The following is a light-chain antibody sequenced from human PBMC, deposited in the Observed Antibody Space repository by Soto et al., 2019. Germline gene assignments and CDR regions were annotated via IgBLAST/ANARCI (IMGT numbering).Light chain of an antibody. Sequence: DIVMTQSPLSLPVTPGEPASICCRSSQSLLHSNGYNYLDWYLQKPGQSPQLLIYLGSNRASGVPDRFSGSGSGTDFTLKISRVEVEDVGVYYCMQALQTPPTFGQGTRLEIK. CDR1: QSLLHSNGYNY. J-gene: IGKJ5*01. CDR2: LGS. V-gene: IGKV2-28*01. CDR3: MQALQTPPT.